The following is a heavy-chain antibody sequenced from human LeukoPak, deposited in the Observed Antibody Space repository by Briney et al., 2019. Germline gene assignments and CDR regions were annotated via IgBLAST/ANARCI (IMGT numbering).Heavy chain of an antibody. CDR1: GFSIRSSW. V-gene: IGHV3-7*01. Sequence: GGSLRLSCAVSGFSIRSSWMSWVRQTPGKGLEWVADMNEDGSVTWYAGSVKGRFTVSRDNAKNSVDLQMSSLRVEDTAVYYCARDPAWGAIDYWGQGTLVTVSS. D-gene: IGHD7-27*01. CDR2: MNEDGSVT. J-gene: IGHJ4*02. CDR3: ARDPAWGAIDY.